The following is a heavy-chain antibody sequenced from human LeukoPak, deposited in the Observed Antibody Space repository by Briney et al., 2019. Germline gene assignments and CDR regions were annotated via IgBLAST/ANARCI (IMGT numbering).Heavy chain of an antibody. CDR3: AKAGGGYTYYYYMDV. CDR1: GFTFSSYG. J-gene: IGHJ6*03. D-gene: IGHD5-12*01. CDR2: IWYDGSNK. V-gene: IGHV3-33*06. Sequence: QAGGSLRLSCAASGFTFSSYGMHWVRQAPGKGLEWVAVIWYDGSNKYYADSVKGRFTISRDNSKNTLYLQMKSLRAEDTAVYYCAKAGGGYTYYYYMDVWGKGTTVTVSS.